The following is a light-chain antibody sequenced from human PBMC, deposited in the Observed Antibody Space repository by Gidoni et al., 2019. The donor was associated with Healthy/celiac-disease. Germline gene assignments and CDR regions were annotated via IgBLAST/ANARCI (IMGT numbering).Light chain of an antibody. V-gene: IGLV7-46*01. CDR2: DTS. J-gene: IGLJ3*02. CDR3: LLSYSGARAGV. CDR1: TGAVTSGHY. Sequence: QAVVTQEPSLTVSPGGTVTLPCGSSTGAVTSGHYPYWFQQKPGQAPRTLIYDTSNKHSWPPARFSGSLLGGKAALTLSGAQPEDEAEYYCLLSYSGARAGVFGGGTKLTVL.